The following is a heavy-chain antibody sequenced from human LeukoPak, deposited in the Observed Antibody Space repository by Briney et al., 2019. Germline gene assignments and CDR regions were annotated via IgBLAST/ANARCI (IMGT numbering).Heavy chain of an antibody. CDR1: GFSISTYW. J-gene: IGHJ4*02. Sequence: GGSLRLSCAASGFSISTYWMSWVRQAPGTGLEWVANINHDGSERYYVDSVNGRFTISRDNAKNSLFLQMSGLRAEDTAVSYCARVKFYNYGNGTDHWGQGKLVTVSS. CDR2: INHDGSER. V-gene: IGHV3-7*04. CDR3: ARVKFYNYGNGTDH. D-gene: IGHD5-18*01.